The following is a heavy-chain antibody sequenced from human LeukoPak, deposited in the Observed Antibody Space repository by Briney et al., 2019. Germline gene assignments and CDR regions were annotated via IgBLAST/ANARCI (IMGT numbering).Heavy chain of an antibody. J-gene: IGHJ6*02. CDR2: ISGSGGST. D-gene: IGHD2-15*01. Sequence: GGSLGLSCAASGFTFSSYAMSWVRQAPGKGLEWVSAISGSGGSTYYADSVKGRFTISRDNSKNTLYLQMNSLRAEDTAVYYCVRGGGDYYYYGMDVWGQGTTVTVSS. CDR3: VRGGGDYYYYGMDV. V-gene: IGHV3-23*01. CDR1: GFTFSSYA.